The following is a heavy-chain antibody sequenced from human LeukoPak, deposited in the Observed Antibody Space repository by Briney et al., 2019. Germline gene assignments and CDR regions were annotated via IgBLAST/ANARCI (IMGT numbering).Heavy chain of an antibody. D-gene: IGHD3-22*01. V-gene: IGHV3-49*04. CDR2: IRSKGYGGTT. Sequence: GGSLRLSCTASGFTVGDYAMSWVRQAPGKGLEWVGVIRSKGYGGTTEYAASVKGRFTISRDDSKSIAYLQMNSLKTEDTAVYYCTVLNYYDSSGYSPYYYYYYMDVWGKGTTVTVSS. J-gene: IGHJ6*03. CDR1: GFTVGDYA. CDR3: TVLNYYDSSGYSPYYYYYYMDV.